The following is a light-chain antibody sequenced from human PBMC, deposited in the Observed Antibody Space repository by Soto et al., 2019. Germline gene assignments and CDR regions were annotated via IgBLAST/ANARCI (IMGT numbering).Light chain of an antibody. CDR3: QQYGSSAPIT. V-gene: IGKV3-20*01. CDR2: GAS. CDR1: QSISSNY. Sequence: EIVLTQSPGTLSLSPGDRATLSCRASQSISSNYLAWYQQKPGQAPSLLIYGASSRATGIPDRFSGSGSGTDFTLTISRLEPEDFAMYYCQQYGSSAPITFGQGTRLEFE. J-gene: IGKJ5*01.